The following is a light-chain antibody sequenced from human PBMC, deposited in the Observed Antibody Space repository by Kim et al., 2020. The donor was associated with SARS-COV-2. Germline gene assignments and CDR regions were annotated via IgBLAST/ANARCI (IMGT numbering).Light chain of an antibody. J-gene: IGKJ4*01. CDR1: QSVSGN. V-gene: IGKV3-15*01. CDR3: QRGLT. Sequence: PTLSVYPGESATLSCRASQSVSGNLVWYQQKPGQAPRLLIYGASTRATGVPVRFSGSGSGTEFTLTISSLQSEDFAVYYCQRGLTFGGGTKVDIK. CDR2: GAS.